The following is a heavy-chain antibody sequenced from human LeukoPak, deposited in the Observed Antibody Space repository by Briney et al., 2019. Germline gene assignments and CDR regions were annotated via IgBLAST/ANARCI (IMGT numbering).Heavy chain of an antibody. CDR3: ARAKWELLTDY. Sequence: GGSLRLSCAASGFTFSNYWMNWVRQAPGKGLEWVANIKEDGSEKFYVDSVKGRFIISRDNAKNSLYLQMNSLRAEDTAVYYCARAKWELLTDYWGQGTLVTVSS. V-gene: IGHV3-7*05. CDR2: IKEDGSEK. CDR1: GFTFSNYW. J-gene: IGHJ4*02. D-gene: IGHD1-26*01.